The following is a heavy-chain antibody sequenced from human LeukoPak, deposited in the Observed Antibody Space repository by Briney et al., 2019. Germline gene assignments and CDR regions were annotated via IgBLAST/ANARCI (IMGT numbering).Heavy chain of an antibody. D-gene: IGHD2-2*01. CDR3: ARIRGAYCSSTTCSFEDF. CDR1: GFSFTNNGMC. J-gene: IGHJ4*02. CDR2: IDWDDDK. Sequence: SGPTLVNPTQTLTLTCTFSGFSFTNNGMCVTWIRQPPGKALEWLARIDWDDDKYYSASLKIRLTISKDTSKNQVVLTMTNMDPVDTATYYCARIRGAYCSSTTCSFEDFWGQGTLVTVSS. V-gene: IGHV2-70*11.